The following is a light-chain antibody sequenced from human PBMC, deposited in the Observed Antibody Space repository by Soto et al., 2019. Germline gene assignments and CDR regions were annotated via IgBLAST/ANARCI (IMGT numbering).Light chain of an antibody. J-gene: IGKJ2*01. Sequence: DIVMTQSPDSLAVSLGERATINCKSSQSVLYSSNNKNYLAWYQQKPGQLPKLLIYWASTRESGVPDRFSGSGSGTDFTLTISSLQAEDVAVYYCQQYYSMYTFGQGTKLEIK. CDR3: QQYYSMYT. CDR1: QSVLYSSNNKNY. CDR2: WAS. V-gene: IGKV4-1*01.